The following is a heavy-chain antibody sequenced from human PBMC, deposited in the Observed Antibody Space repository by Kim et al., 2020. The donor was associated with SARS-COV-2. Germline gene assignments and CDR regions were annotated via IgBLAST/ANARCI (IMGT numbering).Heavy chain of an antibody. Sequence: GGSLRLSCATSGFTFRAYDMIWVRQPPGKGLECVSGIRGSSGGTDYTDSVKGRFTISRDNSKNTLSLHMSSLTAEDTAIYYCAKTMGGKYKGVADRWGQGTLVTVAS. CDR2: IRGSSGGT. V-gene: IGHV3-23*01. J-gene: IGHJ5*02. CDR3: AKTMGGKYKGVADR. CDR1: GFTFRAYD. D-gene: IGHD3-10*01.